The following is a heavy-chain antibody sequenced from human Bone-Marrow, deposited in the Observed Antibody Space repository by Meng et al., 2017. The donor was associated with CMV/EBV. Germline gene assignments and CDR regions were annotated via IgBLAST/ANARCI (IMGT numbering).Heavy chain of an antibody. CDR3: ARETGSKDFDY. V-gene: IGHV1-8*01. J-gene: IGHJ4*02. CDR1: GYTFINYD. D-gene: IGHD1-1*01. CDR2: MNPTSGNT. Sequence: ASVKVSCKGSGYTFINYDINWVRQATGQGLEWMGWMNPTSGNTGYAQKFQGRVIMTRNTSISTAYMELSSLRSEDTAVYYCARETGSKDFDYWGQGTLVTVAS.